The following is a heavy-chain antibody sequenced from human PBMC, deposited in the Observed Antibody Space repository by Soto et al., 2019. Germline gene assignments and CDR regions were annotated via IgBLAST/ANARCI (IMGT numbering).Heavy chain of an antibody. V-gene: IGHV2-5*02. CDR2: IYWDDDK. CDR1: GFSLSTSGVG. J-gene: IGHJ4*02. D-gene: IGHD3-10*01. Sequence: SGPTLVNPTQALTLTCTFSGFSLSTSGVGVGWIRQPPGKALEWLALIYWDDDKRYSPSLKSRLTITKDTSKNQVVLTMTNMDPVDTATYYCAHIPSLWFGEFTIFDYWGQGTLVTVSS. CDR3: AHIPSLWFGEFTIFDY.